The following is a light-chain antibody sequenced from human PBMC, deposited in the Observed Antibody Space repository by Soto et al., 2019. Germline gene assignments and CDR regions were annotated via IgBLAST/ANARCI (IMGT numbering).Light chain of an antibody. CDR1: QGISSY. CDR3: QQLNTFPVT. J-gene: IGKJ5*01. Sequence: DIQLTQSPSFLSASVGDRVTISCRASQGISSYSAWYQQTPGKAPKLLIYASSTLQSGVPSRFSGSGSGTEFTLTIGSLQPEDFATYYCQQLNTFPVTFGQGTRLEIK. V-gene: IGKV1-9*01. CDR2: ASS.